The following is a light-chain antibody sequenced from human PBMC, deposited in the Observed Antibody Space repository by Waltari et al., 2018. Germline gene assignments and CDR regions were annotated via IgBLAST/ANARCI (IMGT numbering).Light chain of an antibody. CDR2: AAS. Sequence: FLTQAPDTLSLSPGERATLSCRASQSVSRSRLAWYQHKPGQDPRLLMYAASTRATGIPDRFSGSGSGTDFSLSISRVEPEDFAVYYCQQYSSSVMYTFGQGTKLEIK. J-gene: IGKJ2*01. CDR3: QQYSSSVMYT. CDR1: QSVSRSR. V-gene: IGKV3-20*01.